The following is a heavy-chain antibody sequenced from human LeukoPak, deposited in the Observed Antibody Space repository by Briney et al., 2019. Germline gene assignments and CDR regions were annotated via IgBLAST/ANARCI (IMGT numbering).Heavy chain of an antibody. D-gene: IGHD3-9*01. CDR1: GFTFNNYW. CDR2: INKDGSAK. CDR3: VRDLGSEQYFDWPRSDP. Sequence: GGSLRLSCAASGFTFNNYWVNWVRQAPGKGLEWMANINKDGSAKNYVDSVKGRFNIFRDNAENSLFLQMNSLRVEDTAVYYCVRDLGSEQYFDWPRSDPWGQGTLVTVSS. J-gene: IGHJ5*02. V-gene: IGHV3-7*01.